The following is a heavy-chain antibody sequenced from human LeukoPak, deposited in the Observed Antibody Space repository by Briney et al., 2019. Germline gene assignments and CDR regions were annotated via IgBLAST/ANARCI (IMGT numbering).Heavy chain of an antibody. CDR2: INHSGST. V-gene: IGHV4-34*01. CDR1: GGSFSGYY. J-gene: IGHJ3*02. Sequence: SETLSLTCAVYGGSFSGYYWSWIRQPPGKGLEWIGDINHSGSTNYNPSLKSRVTILVDTSKNQFSLKLSSVTAADTAVYYCARGEELRYFDWLLRSDAFDIWGQGTMVTVSS. D-gene: IGHD3-9*01. CDR3: ARGEELRYFDWLLRSDAFDI.